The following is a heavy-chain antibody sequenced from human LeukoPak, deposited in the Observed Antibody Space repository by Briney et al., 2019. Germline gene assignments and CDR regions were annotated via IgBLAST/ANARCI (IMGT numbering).Heavy chain of an antibody. CDR1: GFTFSSYD. D-gene: IGHD3-10*01. CDR3: ARDSGSGSYLGY. CDR2: ISNSGGST. V-gene: IGHV3-23*01. J-gene: IGHJ4*02. Sequence: PGGSLRLSCAASGFTFSSYDMSWVRQAPGKGLEWVSAISNSGGSTYYADSVKGRFAISRDNSKNTLYLQMNTLRAEDTAVYYCARDSGSGSYLGYWGQGTLVTVSS.